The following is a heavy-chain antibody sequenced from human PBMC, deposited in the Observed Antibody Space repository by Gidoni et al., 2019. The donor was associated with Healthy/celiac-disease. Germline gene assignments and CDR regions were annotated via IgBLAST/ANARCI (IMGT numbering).Heavy chain of an antibody. D-gene: IGHD2-2*01. CDR2: IYYSGST. J-gene: IGHJ4*02. Sequence: QVQLQESGPGLVKPSQTLSLTCTVSGGSISSGDYYWSWIRQPPGKGLEWIGYIYYSGSTYYNPSLKSRVTISVDTSKNQFSLKLSSVTAADTAVYYCARGRCSSTSCYAWKGTYPPDYWGQGTLVTVSS. CDR3: ARGRCSSTSCYAWKGTYPPDY. CDR1: GGSISSGDYY. V-gene: IGHV4-30-4*01.